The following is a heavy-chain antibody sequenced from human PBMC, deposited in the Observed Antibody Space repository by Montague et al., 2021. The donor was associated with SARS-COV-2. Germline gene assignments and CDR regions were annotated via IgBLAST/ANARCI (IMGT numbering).Heavy chain of an antibody. CDR1: GDSISSYY. Sequence: SETLSLTCSVSGDSISSYYWSWIRQSPGRGLDWIGHIYYTGSANYNPSLKSRVSISVDTSRRQFSLNLKSVTAADTAVYARAQTTGFIANGVNYFDYWGQGAQVTVSS. CDR3: AQTTGFIANGVNYFDY. D-gene: IGHD1-1*01. CDR2: IYYTGSA. J-gene: IGHJ4*02. V-gene: IGHV4-59*01.